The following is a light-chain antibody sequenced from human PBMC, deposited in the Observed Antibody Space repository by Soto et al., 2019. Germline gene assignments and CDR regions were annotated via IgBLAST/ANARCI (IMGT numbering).Light chain of an antibody. CDR1: QPISDY. CDR3: QKYNSAPLT. CDR2: TTS. V-gene: IGKV1-27*01. Sequence: DIQMTQPPSSLSASVGDRVTITCRTSQPISDYLNWYQQKPGKAPTLLIYTTSNLQSGVPSRFSGSGSATDFTLTISSLQPEDVAAYYCQKYNSAPLTFGRGTKVDIK. J-gene: IGKJ4*01.